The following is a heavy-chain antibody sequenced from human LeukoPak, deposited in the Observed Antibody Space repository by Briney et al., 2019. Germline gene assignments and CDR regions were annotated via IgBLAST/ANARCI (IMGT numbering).Heavy chain of an antibody. V-gene: IGHV3-7*03. CDR3: ARKTVVRSYFDY. CDR2: IKQDGSDK. CDR1: GFTFSSYW. J-gene: IGHJ4*02. D-gene: IGHD4-23*01. Sequence: GGSLRLSCAASGFTFSSYWMRWVRQAPGKGLEWVANIKQDGSDKYYVDSVKGRFTISRDNAKNSLYLQINSLRAEDTAVYYCARKTVVRSYFDYWGQGTPVTVSS.